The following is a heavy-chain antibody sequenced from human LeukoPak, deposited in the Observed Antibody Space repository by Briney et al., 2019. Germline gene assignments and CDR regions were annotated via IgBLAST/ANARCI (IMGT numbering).Heavy chain of an antibody. D-gene: IGHD6-13*01. V-gene: IGHV4-59*01. J-gene: IGHJ4*02. CDR3: ARDSAYSSSWLDY. CDR1: GGSISSYY. CDR2: IYYSGST. Sequence: KPSETLSLTCTVSGGSISSYYWSWIRQPPGKGLEWIGYIYYSGSTNYNPSLKSRVTISVDTSKNQFSLKLSSVTAADTAVYYCARDSAYSSSWLDYWGQGTLVTVSS.